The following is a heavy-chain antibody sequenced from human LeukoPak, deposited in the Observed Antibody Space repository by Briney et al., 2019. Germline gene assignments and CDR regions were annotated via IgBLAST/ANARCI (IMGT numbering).Heavy chain of an antibody. CDR2: MNLNSGNT. CDR1: GYTFTSYD. D-gene: IGHD2-2*01. CDR3: ARVYCSSTSCPLYYYYGMDV. V-gene: IGHV1-8*01. J-gene: IGHJ6*02. Sequence: GASVKVSCKASGYTFTSYDINWVRQATGQGLEWMGWMNLNSGNTGYAQKFQGRVTMTRNTSISTAYMELSSLRSEDTAVYYCARVYCSSTSCPLYYYYGMDVWGQGTTVTVSS.